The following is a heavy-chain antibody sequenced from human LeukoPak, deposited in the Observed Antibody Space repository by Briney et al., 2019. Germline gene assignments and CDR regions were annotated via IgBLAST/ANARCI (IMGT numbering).Heavy chain of an antibody. V-gene: IGHV3-7*03. CDR1: GFTFSSYC. CDR3: AKPSTWVQLWSAE. Sequence: GGSLRLSCAASGFTFSSYCMSWVRQAPGKGLEWVANIKQDGSEKYYVDSVKGRFTISRDNAKNTLYLQMNSLRAEDTAVYYCAKPSTWVQLWSAEWGQGTLVTVSS. J-gene: IGHJ4*02. D-gene: IGHD5-18*01. CDR2: IKQDGSEK.